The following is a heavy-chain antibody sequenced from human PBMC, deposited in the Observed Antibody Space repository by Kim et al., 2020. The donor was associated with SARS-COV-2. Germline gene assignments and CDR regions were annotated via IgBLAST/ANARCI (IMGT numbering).Heavy chain of an antibody. Sequence: LKDRITISVDTSKNQVSLKLSSVAAADTAVYYCARQHLILWVARYNWFDPWGQGTLVTVSS. V-gene: IGHV4-39*01. J-gene: IGHJ5*02. D-gene: IGHD2-21*01. CDR3: ARQHLILWVARYNWFDP.